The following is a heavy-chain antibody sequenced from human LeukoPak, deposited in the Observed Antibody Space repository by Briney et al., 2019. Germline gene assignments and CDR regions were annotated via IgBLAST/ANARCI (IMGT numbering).Heavy chain of an antibody. D-gene: IGHD1-14*01. CDR3: ARDPSVGGPEKGYFDY. CDR1: GYTFTTYY. J-gene: IGHJ4*02. Sequence: GASVKVSCKAFGYTFTTYYIHWVRQAPGQGLEWMGIINPSGGSTSYAQKFQGRVTMTRDTSTSTVYMELSSLRSEDTAVYYCARDPSVGGPEKGYFDYWGQGTLVTVSS. CDR2: INPSGGST. V-gene: IGHV1-46*01.